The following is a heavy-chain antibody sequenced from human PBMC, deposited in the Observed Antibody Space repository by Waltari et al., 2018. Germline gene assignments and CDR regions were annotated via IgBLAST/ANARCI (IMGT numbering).Heavy chain of an antibody. CDR1: GDSISSHY. CDR2: TYHNGAT. Sequence: QVQLQESGPRLVKPSETLSLTCSVSGDSISSHYWSWIRQSPGKELEWLGYTYHNGATKYIPSLERRVTISGDTSMNQFSLRLSSVTTADTAVYYCARSRSAGGFFTFDSWGQGALVTVSS. V-gene: IGHV4-59*11. J-gene: IGHJ4*02. D-gene: IGHD3-3*01. CDR3: ARSRSAGGFFTFDS.